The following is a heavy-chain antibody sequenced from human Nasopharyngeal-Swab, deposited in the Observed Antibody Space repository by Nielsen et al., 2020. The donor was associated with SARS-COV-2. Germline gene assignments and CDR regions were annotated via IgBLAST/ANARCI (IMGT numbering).Heavy chain of an antibody. J-gene: IGHJ4*02. V-gene: IGHV3-23*01. Sequence: GESLKISCAASGFTFSSYAMSWVRQAPGKGLEWVSAISGSGRSTYYADSVKGRFTISRDNSMNTLYLQMNSLRAEDTAVYFCAKLDIGGWLGTTTGYFDYWGQGTLVTVSS. D-gene: IGHD1-26*01. CDR3: AKLDIGGWLGTTTGYFDY. CDR2: ISGSGRST. CDR1: GFTFSSYA.